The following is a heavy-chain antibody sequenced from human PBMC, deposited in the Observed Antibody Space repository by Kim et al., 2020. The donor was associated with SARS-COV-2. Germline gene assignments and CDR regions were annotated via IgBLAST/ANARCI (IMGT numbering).Heavy chain of an antibody. Sequence: GGSLRLSCAASGFTFSSYAMSWVRKAPGKGLEWVSAISGSGGSTYYADSVKGRFTISRDNSTNTLYLQMNSLRAEETAVYYCATVYDSSGYYYGDAFAIWGPGKMVTVSS. J-gene: IGHJ3*02. CDR3: ATVYDSSGYYYGDAFAI. V-gene: IGHV3-23*01. CDR2: ISGSGGST. D-gene: IGHD3-22*01. CDR1: GFTFSSYA.